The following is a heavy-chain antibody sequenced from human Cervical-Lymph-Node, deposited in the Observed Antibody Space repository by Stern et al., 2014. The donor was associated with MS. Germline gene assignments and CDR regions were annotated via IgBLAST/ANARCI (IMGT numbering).Heavy chain of an antibody. CDR2: IYPGDSNT. CDR1: GYTFNNYW. Sequence: QLVQSGAEVKKPGESLKISCKGSGYTFNNYWIAWGRQLPGKGLEWMGIIYPGDSNTRYSPFFQGQVTISADRSITTAYLQWSSMKASDSAMYYCARQWGSTYVSGYFHHWGQGTLVAVSS. V-gene: IGHV5-51*01. J-gene: IGHJ1*01. D-gene: IGHD3-10*02. CDR3: ARQWGSTYVSGYFHH.